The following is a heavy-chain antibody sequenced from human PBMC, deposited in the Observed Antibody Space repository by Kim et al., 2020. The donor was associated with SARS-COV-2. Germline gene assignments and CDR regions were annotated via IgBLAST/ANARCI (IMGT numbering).Heavy chain of an antibody. D-gene: IGHD6-25*01. J-gene: IGHJ3*02. Sequence: NYAQKFRGRVTMTRDTSISTAYMELSRLRSDDTAVYYCARDVSGIDAFDIWGQGTMVTVSS. CDR3: ARDVSGIDAFDI. V-gene: IGHV1-2*02.